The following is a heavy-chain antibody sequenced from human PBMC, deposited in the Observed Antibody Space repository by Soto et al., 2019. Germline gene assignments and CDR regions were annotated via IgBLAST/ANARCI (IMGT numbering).Heavy chain of an antibody. CDR2: INHSGST. CDR1: GGSFSGYY. D-gene: IGHD6-6*01. CDR3: ARDGVAARNYFDY. J-gene: IGHJ4*02. Sequence: NPSETLSLTCAVYGGSFSGYYWSWIRQPPGKGLEWIGEINHSGSTNYNPSLKSRVTISVDTSKNQFSLKLSSVTAADTAVYYCARDGVAARNYFDYWGQGTLVTVSS. V-gene: IGHV4-34*01.